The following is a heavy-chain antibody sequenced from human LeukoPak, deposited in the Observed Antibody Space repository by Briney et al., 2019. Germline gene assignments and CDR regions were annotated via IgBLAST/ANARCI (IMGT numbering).Heavy chain of an antibody. J-gene: IGHJ4*02. CDR2: MNPNSGNT. V-gene: IGHV1-8*01. CDR3: ARGESYSSGQDY. Sequence: ASVTVSCTASGYTFTSYDINWVRQATGQGLAWIGWMNPNSGNTGYAQKFQGRVTMTRNTSISTAYMELSSLRSEDTAVYYCARGESYSSGQDYWGQGTLVTVSS. CDR1: GYTFTSYD. D-gene: IGHD6-19*01.